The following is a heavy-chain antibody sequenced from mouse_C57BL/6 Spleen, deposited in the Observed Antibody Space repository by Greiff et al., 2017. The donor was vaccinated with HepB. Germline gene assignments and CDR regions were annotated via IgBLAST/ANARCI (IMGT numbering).Heavy chain of an antibody. V-gene: IGHV14-4*01. CDR1: GFNIKDDY. J-gene: IGHJ2*01. Sequence: VQLQQSGAELVRPGASVKLSCTASGFNIKDDYMHWVKQRPEQGLEWIGWIDPENGDTEYASKFQGKATITADTPSNTAYLQLSSLTSEDTAVYYCTPTTFYYWGQGTTLTVSS. CDR3: TPTTFYY. D-gene: IGHD2-12*01. CDR2: IDPENGDT.